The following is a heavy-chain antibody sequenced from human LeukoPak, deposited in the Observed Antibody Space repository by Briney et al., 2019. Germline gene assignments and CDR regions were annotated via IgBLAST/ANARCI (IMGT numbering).Heavy chain of an antibody. CDR2: IWYDGSSK. CDR1: GFTFSSYD. J-gene: IGHJ4*02. D-gene: IGHD2-15*01. Sequence: PGRSLRLSCAASGFTFSSYDMHWVRQGPGKGLEWVALIWYDGSSKYYADSVKGRFTISRDNSKNTLFLQMNSLRAEDTAVYYCARGGYCSGGYCYGLLYWGQGTLVTVSS. CDR3: ARGGYCSGGYCYGLLY. V-gene: IGHV3-33*01.